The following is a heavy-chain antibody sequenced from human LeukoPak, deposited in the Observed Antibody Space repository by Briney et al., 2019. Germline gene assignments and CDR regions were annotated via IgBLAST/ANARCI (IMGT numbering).Heavy chain of an antibody. CDR2: IYYSGST. Sequence: SETLSLTCTVSGGSISSSSYYWGWIRQPPGKGLEWIGSIYYSGSTYYNPSLKSRVTMSVDTSKSQFSLNLMSVTAADTAVYYCTRDRGTTGEVKFAPGGQGTLVTVSP. V-gene: IGHV4-39*07. J-gene: IGHJ5*02. D-gene: IGHD4-17*01. CDR1: GGSISSSSYY. CDR3: TRDRGTTGEVKFAP.